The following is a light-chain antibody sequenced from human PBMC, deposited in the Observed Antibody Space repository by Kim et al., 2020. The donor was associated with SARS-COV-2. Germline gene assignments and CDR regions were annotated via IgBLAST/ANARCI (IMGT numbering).Light chain of an antibody. Sequence: QSISISCSGTTADIGGYNSVAWYQHHPGKAPHLIIFDVTYRPSGVSTRFSGAKSGNTASLTISELHPEDEADYYCSSYTRSTTWVFGGGTQLTVL. J-gene: IGLJ3*02. CDR1: TADIGGYNS. CDR2: DVT. V-gene: IGLV2-14*03. CDR3: SSYTRSTTWV.